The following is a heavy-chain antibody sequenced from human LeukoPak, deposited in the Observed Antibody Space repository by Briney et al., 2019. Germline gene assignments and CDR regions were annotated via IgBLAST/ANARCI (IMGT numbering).Heavy chain of an antibody. Sequence: ASVKVSCKASGYTFTGYYMHWVRQAPGQGLERMGWINPNSGGTNYAQKFQDRVTMTRDTSISTAYMELSRLRSDDTAVYYCARVGYCSGGSCVDWFDPWGQGTLVTVSS. CDR2: INPNSGGT. CDR1: GYTFTGYY. D-gene: IGHD2-15*01. J-gene: IGHJ5*02. V-gene: IGHV1-2*02. CDR3: ARVGYCSGGSCVDWFDP.